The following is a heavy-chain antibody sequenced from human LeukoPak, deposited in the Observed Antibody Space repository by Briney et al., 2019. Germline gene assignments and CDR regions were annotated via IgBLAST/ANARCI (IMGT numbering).Heavy chain of an antibody. D-gene: IGHD2-15*01. CDR3: ASVEVVAALGGLDY. Sequence: SETLSLTCTVSGGSISSSSYCWGWLRQPPGKGPEWVGSVYYSGSSYYNPSLKSLVTISVDTSKNQFSLKLSSVTDADTAVYYCASVEVVAALGGLDYWGQGTLVTVSS. V-gene: IGHV4-39*01. CDR2: VYYSGSS. J-gene: IGHJ4*02. CDR1: GGSISSSSYC.